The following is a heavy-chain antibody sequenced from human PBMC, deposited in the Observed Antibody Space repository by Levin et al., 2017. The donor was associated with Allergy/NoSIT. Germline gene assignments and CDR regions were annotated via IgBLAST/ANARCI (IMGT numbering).Heavy chain of an antibody. D-gene: IGHD1-26*01. CDR1: GFTFRNYG. Sequence: GGSLRLSCAASGFTFRNYGMHWVRQAPGKGLEWVAVISYDGSNKYYADSVKGRFTISRDNSKNTLYLQMNSLRAEDTAVYYCAKEISGRYPDAFDIWGQGTMVTASA. V-gene: IGHV3-30*18. CDR3: AKEISGRYPDAFDI. J-gene: IGHJ3*02. CDR2: ISYDGSNK.